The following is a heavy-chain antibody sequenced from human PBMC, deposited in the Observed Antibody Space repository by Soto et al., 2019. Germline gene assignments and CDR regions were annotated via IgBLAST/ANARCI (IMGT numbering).Heavy chain of an antibody. Sequence: EVQLLESGGGLVQPGGSLRLSCAASGFTFSSYAISWVRKAPGRGLEWVSSVSGSSGSKSYSDYLKGGFTISRDNSKSTVYLQMNSLRAEDTAVYFCAKDWCSGTTCYCLENWGQGTLVTVSS. D-gene: IGHD1-7*01. J-gene: IGHJ4*02. CDR3: AKDWCSGTTCYCLEN. V-gene: IGHV3-23*01. CDR2: VSGSSGSK. CDR1: GFTFSSYA.